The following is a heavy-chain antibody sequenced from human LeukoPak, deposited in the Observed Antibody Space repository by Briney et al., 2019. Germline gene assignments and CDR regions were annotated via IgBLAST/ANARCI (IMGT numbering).Heavy chain of an antibody. Sequence: RGSLRLSCTASGFTFSSYAMSWVRQAPGKGVEWVSDISGRFSISRDNPKNTLYLQMNSLRAEDTAVYYCAKAAGSELTDYFDYWGQGTLVTVSS. CDR3: AKAAGSELTDYFDY. J-gene: IGHJ4*02. V-gene: IGHV3-23*01. CDR1: GFTFSSYA. D-gene: IGHD1-7*01. CDR2: IS.